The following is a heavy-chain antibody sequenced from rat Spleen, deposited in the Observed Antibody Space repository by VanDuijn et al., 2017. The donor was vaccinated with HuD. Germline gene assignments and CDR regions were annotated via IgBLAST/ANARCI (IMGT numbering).Heavy chain of an antibody. J-gene: IGHJ2*01. Sequence: EVQLVESDGGLVQPGRSLKLSCAASGFTFSDYYMAWVRQAPTKGLEWVATISYDGYTTHYRDSVKGRFTISRDSAKSSLYLQMGSLRSEETATYYCTSEATEGIVDWGQGVMVTVSS. V-gene: IGHV5-20*01. CDR1: GFTFSDYY. D-gene: IGHD1-11*01. CDR3: TSEATEGIVD. CDR2: ISYDGYTT.